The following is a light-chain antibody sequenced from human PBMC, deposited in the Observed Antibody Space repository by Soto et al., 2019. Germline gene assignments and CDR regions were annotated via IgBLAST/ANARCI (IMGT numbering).Light chain of an antibody. V-gene: IGKV3-11*01. Sequence: ETVLTQSPGTLSLSPGERATLSCRASENIYNELAWYQQKPGQAPRILIYDAFNRATGIPTRFSGGGSETDFTLTISSLQPEDFAVYYCQQRRSWPLTFGGGTKVEI. CDR2: DAF. J-gene: IGKJ4*01. CDR3: QQRRSWPLT. CDR1: ENIYNE.